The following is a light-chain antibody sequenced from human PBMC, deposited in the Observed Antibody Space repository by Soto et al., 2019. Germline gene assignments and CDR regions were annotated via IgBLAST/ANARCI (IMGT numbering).Light chain of an antibody. J-gene: IGKJ4*01. CDR1: QSISSY. V-gene: IGKV1-39*01. CDR3: QRYHTARFT. CDR2: VGS. Sequence: DIQMTQSPSSLSASVGDRVTITCRASQSISSYLSWYQQKPGKAPKRLIYVGSTLQSGVPSRFSGSGSGTDFTLTISSLQPEDFATSYCQRYHTARFTFGGGTKVDVK.